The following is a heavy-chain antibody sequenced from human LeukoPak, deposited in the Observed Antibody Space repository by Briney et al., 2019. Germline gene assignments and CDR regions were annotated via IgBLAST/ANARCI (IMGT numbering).Heavy chain of an antibody. CDR3: ARHGVQLGFDP. D-gene: IGHD1-1*01. J-gene: IGHJ5*02. CDR1: GGSFSGYY. Sequence: PSETLSLTCAVYGGSFSGYYWSWIRQPPGKGLEWIGEINHSGSTNYNPSLKSRVTISVDTSKNQFSLKLSSVTAADTAVYYCARHGVQLGFDPWGQGTLVTVSS. V-gene: IGHV4-34*01. CDR2: INHSGST.